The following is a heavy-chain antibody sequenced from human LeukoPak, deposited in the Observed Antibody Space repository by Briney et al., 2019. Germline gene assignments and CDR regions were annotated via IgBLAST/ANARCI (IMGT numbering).Heavy chain of an antibody. CDR2: IYYSGST. V-gene: IGHV4-30-4*01. CDR3: SSGSSGGDAFDI. J-gene: IGHJ3*02. CDR1: GGSISSGDYY. D-gene: IGHD3-10*01. Sequence: SETPSLTCTVSGGSISSGDYYWSWIRQPPGKGLEWIGYIYYSGSTYYNPSLKSRVTISVDTSKNQFSLKLSSVTAADTAVYYCSSGSSGGDAFDIWGQGTMVTVSS.